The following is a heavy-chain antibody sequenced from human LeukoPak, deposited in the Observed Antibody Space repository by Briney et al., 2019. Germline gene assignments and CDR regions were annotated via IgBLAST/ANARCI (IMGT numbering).Heavy chain of an antibody. J-gene: IGHJ4*02. D-gene: IGHD4-17*01. V-gene: IGHV3-23*01. CDR2: ISGSGGST. Sequence: GGSLRLSCAVSGFTLSSYSMNWVRQAPGKGLEWVSAISGSGGSTYYAGSVKGRFTISRDNSKNTLYLQMNSLRAEDTAIYYCAKKTTVTPGPDYFDYWGQGTLVTVSS. CDR1: GFTLSSYS. CDR3: AKKTTVTPGPDYFDY.